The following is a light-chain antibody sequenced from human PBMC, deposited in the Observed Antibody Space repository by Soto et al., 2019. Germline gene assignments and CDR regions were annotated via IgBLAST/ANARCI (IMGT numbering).Light chain of an antibody. CDR3: QQYGRSALT. J-gene: IGKJ4*01. Sequence: EIVLTQSPGTLSLSPGERATLSCRASQSVNNNYLAWYQQKPGQAPRLLIYGASSRATGIPDRFSGGGSVTDFTLTISRLEPEDFAVYYCQQYGRSALTFGRGTKVEIK. CDR2: GAS. CDR1: QSVNNNY. V-gene: IGKV3-20*01.